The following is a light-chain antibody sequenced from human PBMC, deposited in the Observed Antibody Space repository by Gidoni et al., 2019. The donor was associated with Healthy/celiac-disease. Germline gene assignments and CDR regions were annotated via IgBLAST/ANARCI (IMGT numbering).Light chain of an antibody. CDR1: QSSSSY. V-gene: IGKV1-39*01. CDR3: QQSYSTLWT. Sequence: DIQMTQSPSPLSASVGDRVTITCRASQSSSSYLNWYQQKPGKAPKLLIYAASSLQSGVPSRFSGSGSGIDFTLTISRLQPEDLATYYCQQSYSTLWTFGQGTKVEIK. J-gene: IGKJ1*01. CDR2: AAS.